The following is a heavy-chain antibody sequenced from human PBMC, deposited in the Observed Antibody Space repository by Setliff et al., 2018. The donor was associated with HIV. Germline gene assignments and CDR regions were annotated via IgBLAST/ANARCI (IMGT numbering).Heavy chain of an antibody. V-gene: IGHV1-8*02. D-gene: IGHD4-4*01. CDR2: MNPNSGNT. J-gene: IGHJ6*03. CDR3: ARGRKYLTTVTSSYFYYMDV. Sequence: ASVMVSCKASGYTFTSYDINWVRQATGQGLEWMGWMNPNSGNTGYAQKFQGRVTITRNTSISTAYMELSSLSSEDTAVYYCARGRKYLTTVTSSYFYYMDVWGKGTTVTVSS. CDR1: GYTFTSYD.